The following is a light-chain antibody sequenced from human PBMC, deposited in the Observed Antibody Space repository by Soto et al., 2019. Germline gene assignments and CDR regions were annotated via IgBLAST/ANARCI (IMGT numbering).Light chain of an antibody. Sequence: EIVLTQSPGTLSLSPGERATLSCRASQSVSSSYLAWYQQKPGQAPRLLIYGASSRANGMPGKFSGSRSGTDFTLTISRLEPEDFAVYYCQQYGSSPLTFGPGTKVDIK. CDR3: QQYGSSPLT. J-gene: IGKJ3*01. V-gene: IGKV3-20*01. CDR2: GAS. CDR1: QSVSSSY.